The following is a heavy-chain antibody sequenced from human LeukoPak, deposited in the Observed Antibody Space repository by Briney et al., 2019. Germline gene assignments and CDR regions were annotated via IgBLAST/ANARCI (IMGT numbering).Heavy chain of an antibody. CDR3: ARDNGGTAMAYYYYYMDV. Sequence: GASVKVSCKASGYTFTSYGIIWVRQAPGQGLEWMGGIRTYDDNANYAERLQGRVTMTTDTSTSTAYMELRSLRSEDTAVYYCARDNGGTAMAYYYYYMDVWGKGTTVIISS. CDR2: IRTYDDNA. J-gene: IGHJ6*03. V-gene: IGHV1-18*01. CDR1: GYTFTSYG. D-gene: IGHD5-18*01.